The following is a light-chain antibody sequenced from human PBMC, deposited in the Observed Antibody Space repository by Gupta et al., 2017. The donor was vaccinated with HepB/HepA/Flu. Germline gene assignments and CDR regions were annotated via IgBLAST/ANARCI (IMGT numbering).Light chain of an antibody. CDR1: SSDVGAYSY. V-gene: IGLV2-14*03. CDR3: TSYTRSNTYV. Sequence: QSALTQPASVSGSPGQSITISCTGTSSDVGAYSYVSWYQHHPVKAPKLMIYDVSNRPSGVSNRFSGSKSGNTASLTISGLQAEDEADYYCTSYTRSNTYVFGTGTKVTVL. CDR2: DVS. J-gene: IGLJ1*01.